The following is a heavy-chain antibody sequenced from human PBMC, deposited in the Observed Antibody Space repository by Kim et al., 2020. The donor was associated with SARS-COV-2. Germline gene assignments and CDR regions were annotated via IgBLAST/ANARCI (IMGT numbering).Heavy chain of an antibody. Sequence: GESLRLSCAASGFTFSSYAMSWVRQAPGKGLEWVSAISGSGGSTYYADSVKGRFTISRDNSKNTLYLQMNSLRAEDTAVYYCAKDHVLSSTSPFDYWGQGTLVTVSS. V-gene: IGHV3-23*01. CDR2: ISGSGGST. CDR1: GFTFSSYA. D-gene: IGHD6-13*01. CDR3: AKDHVLSSTSPFDY. J-gene: IGHJ4*02.